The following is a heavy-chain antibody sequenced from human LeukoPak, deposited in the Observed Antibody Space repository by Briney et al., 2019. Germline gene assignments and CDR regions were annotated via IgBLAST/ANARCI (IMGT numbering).Heavy chain of an antibody. CDR1: GFTFSGYW. CDR2: IKQDGSEK. V-gene: IGHV3-7*01. D-gene: IGHD2-2*01. J-gene: IGHJ4*02. Sequence: GGSLRLSCAASGFTFSGYWMSWVRQAPGRGLEWVANIKQDGSEKYYVDSVKGRFTISRDNAKNSLYLQMDSLRAEDTAVYYCARDLYCSTTSCCVRNYFDYWGQGTLVTVSS. CDR3: ARDLYCSTTSCCVRNYFDY.